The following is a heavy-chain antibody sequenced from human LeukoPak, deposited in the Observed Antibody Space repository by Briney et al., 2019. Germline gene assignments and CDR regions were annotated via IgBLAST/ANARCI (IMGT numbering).Heavy chain of an antibody. Sequence: ASVKVSCKASGGTFSSYAISWVRHAPGQGLEWMGRIIPILGIANYAQKFQSRVTITADKSTSTAYMELSSMRSEDTAVYYCARDLPSNGDYEDYYYYGMDVWGQGTTVTVSS. CDR2: IIPILGIA. V-gene: IGHV1-69*04. CDR3: ARDLPSNGDYEDYYYYGMDV. J-gene: IGHJ6*02. D-gene: IGHD2-8*01. CDR1: GGTFSSYA.